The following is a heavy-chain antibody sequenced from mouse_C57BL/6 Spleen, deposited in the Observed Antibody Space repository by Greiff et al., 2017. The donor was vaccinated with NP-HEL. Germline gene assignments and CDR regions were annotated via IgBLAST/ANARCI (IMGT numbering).Heavy chain of an antibody. CDR1: GYTFTSYW. J-gene: IGHJ1*03. Sequence: VQLQQSGAELVRPGSSVKLSCKASGYTFTSYWMHWVKQRPIQGLEWIGNIDPSDSETHYNQKFKDKATLTVDKSSSTAYMQLSSLTSEDSAVYYCARWYYGSSYWYFDVWGTGTTVTVSS. D-gene: IGHD1-1*01. CDR2: IDPSDSET. CDR3: ARWYYGSSYWYFDV. V-gene: IGHV1-52*01.